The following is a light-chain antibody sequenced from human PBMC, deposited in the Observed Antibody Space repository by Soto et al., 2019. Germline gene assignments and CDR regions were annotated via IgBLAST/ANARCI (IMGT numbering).Light chain of an antibody. CDR3: SSYTTSSTRV. CDR1: SSDVGIYNY. J-gene: IGLJ1*01. Sequence: QSALTRPASVSGSPGQSIAISCTGSSSDVGIYNYVSWYQQHPGKVPKLIIYEVTNRPSGVSNRFSGSKSGNTASLTISGLQAEGEADYYCSSYTTSSTRVFGTGTKVTVL. CDR2: EVT. V-gene: IGLV2-14*01.